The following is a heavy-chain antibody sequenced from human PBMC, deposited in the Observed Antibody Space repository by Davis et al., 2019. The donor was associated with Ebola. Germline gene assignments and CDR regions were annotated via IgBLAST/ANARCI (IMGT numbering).Heavy chain of an antibody. CDR2: ISYDGSNK. D-gene: IGHD3-3*01. Sequence: GESLKISCAASGFTFSSYWMSWVRQAPGKGLEWVAVISYDGSNKYYADSVKGRFTISRDNSKNTLYLQMNSLRAEDTAVYYCARGPRITIFGVGMDVWGQGTTVTVSS. CDR1: GFTFSSYW. V-gene: IGHV3-30-3*01. CDR3: ARGPRITIFGVGMDV. J-gene: IGHJ6*02.